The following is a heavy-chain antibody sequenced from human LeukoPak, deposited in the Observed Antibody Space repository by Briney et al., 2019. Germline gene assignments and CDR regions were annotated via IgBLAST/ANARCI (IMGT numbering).Heavy chain of an antibody. Sequence: ASVKVSCKASGYIFTGYYMHWVRQAPGQGLEWMGWINPNSGGTNYAQKFQGRVTMTRDTSISTAYMELSRLRSDDTAVYYCARSRTGSGFLFDYWGQGALVTVSS. D-gene: IGHD3-10*01. CDR3: ARSRTGSGFLFDY. CDR2: INPNSGGT. CDR1: GYIFTGYY. V-gene: IGHV1-2*02. J-gene: IGHJ4*02.